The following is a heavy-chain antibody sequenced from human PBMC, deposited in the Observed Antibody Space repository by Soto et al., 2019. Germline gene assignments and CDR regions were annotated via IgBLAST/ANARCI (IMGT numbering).Heavy chain of an antibody. CDR2: ISSSSSTI. Sequence: GGSLRLSCAASGFTFSSYSMNWVRQAPGKGLEWVSYISSSSSTIYYADSVKGRFTISRDNAKNSLYLQMNSLRAEDTAVYYCARWRSLWFGELFLDYWGQGTLVTVSS. D-gene: IGHD3-10*01. V-gene: IGHV3-48*01. CDR3: ARWRSLWFGELFLDY. J-gene: IGHJ4*02. CDR1: GFTFSSYS.